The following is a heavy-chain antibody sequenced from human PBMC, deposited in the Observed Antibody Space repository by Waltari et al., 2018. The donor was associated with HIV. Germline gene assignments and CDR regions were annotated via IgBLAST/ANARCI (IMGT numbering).Heavy chain of an antibody. CDR1: RFTFSSFA. Sequence: QVQLVESGGGVVQPGRSLRLSCAASRFTFSSFAVHWVRQAPGKGLEWGAVISYVGSNKYYADSVRGRFTISRDNSKNTLYLQMNSLRAEDTAVYYCAREVVPYYFDYWGQGTLVTVSS. J-gene: IGHJ4*02. D-gene: IGHD2-15*01. CDR2: ISYVGSNK. V-gene: IGHV3-30*01. CDR3: AREVVPYYFDY.